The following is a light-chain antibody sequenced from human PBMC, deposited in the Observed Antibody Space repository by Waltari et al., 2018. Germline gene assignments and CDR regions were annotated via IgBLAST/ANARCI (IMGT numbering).Light chain of an antibody. J-gene: IGKJ2*01. Sequence: DIVMTQSPDSLAVSLGERATIKRKSSQSVLYSSNNKNYLAWYQQKPGQPPKLLIYWASTRESGVPDRFSGSGSETDFTLTVSSLQAEDVAVYYCQQYYSTPTFGQGTKLEIK. CDR3: QQYYSTPT. CDR2: WAS. CDR1: QSVLYSSNNKNY. V-gene: IGKV4-1*01.